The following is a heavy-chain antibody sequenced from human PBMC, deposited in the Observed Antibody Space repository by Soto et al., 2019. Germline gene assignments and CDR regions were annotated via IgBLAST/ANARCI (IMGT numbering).Heavy chain of an antibody. Sequence: GGSLRLSCTASGFTFGDYAMSWFRQAPGKGLEWVGFIRSKAYGGTTEYAASVKGRFTISRDDSKSIAYLQMNSLKTEDTAVYYCTRENEDRRIVVVPDAFDIWGQGTMVTVS. CDR3: TRENEDRRIVVVPDAFDI. CDR2: IRSKAYGGTT. J-gene: IGHJ3*02. V-gene: IGHV3-49*03. D-gene: IGHD3-22*01. CDR1: GFTFGDYA.